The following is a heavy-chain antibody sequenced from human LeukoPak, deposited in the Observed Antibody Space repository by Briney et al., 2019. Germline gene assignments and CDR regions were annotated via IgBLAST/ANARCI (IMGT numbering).Heavy chain of an antibody. D-gene: IGHD1-14*01. CDR3: AIQNPPYYFDY. CDR1: GGFISSSSYY. CDR2: IYYSGST. V-gene: IGHV4-39*07. Sequence: PSETLSLTCTVSGGFISSSSYYWGWIRQPPGKGLEWIGSIYYSGSTYYNPSLKSRVTISVDTSKNQFSLKLRSVTAADTAVYYCAIQNPPYYFDYWGQGTLVTVSS. J-gene: IGHJ4*02.